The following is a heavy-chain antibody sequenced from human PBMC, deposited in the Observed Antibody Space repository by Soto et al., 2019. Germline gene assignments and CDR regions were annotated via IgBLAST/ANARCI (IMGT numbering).Heavy chain of an antibody. CDR2: IWYDGSNK. CDR1: GFTFSSYG. CDR3: ARDAHDYYDPTYNWFDP. J-gene: IGHJ5*02. Sequence: QVQLVESGGGVVQPGRSLRLSCAASGFTFSSYGMHWVRQAPGKGLEWVAVIWYDGSNKYYADSVKGRFTISRDNSKNTLYLQMNSLRAEDTAVYYCARDAHDYYDPTYNWFDPWGQGTLVTVSS. V-gene: IGHV3-33*01. D-gene: IGHD3-22*01.